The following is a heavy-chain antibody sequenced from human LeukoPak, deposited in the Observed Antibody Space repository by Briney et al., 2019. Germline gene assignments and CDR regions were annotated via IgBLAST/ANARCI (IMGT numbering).Heavy chain of an antibody. CDR3: ARDPPPPLDAFDI. CDR2: IKEDGTVN. Sequence: GGSLRLSCAASGFTFNRSWMIWVRQAPGKGLEWVASIKEDGTVNYFVDSVKGRFTISRDNAKNSLYLQMNSLRAEGTAVYYCARDPPPPLDAFDIWGQGTMVTVSS. V-gene: IGHV3-7*01. J-gene: IGHJ3*02. CDR1: GFTFNRSW.